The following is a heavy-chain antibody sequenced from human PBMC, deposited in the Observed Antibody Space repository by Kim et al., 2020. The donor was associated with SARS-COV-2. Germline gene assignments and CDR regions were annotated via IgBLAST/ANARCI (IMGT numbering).Heavy chain of an antibody. V-gene: IGHV3-21*01. Sequence: GGSLRLSCAASGFTFSSYSMNWVRQAPGKGLEWVSSISSSSSYIYYADSVKGRFTISRDNAKNSLYLQMNSLRAEDTAVYYCARPIVVVPAAIDYYYYYGMDVWGQGTTVTVSS. D-gene: IGHD2-2*01. CDR1: GFTFSSYS. CDR2: ISSSSSYI. CDR3: ARPIVVVPAAIDYYYYYGMDV. J-gene: IGHJ6*02.